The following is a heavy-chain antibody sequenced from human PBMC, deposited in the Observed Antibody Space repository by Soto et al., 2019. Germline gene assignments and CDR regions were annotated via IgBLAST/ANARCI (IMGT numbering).Heavy chain of an antibody. Sequence: QLHESGPGQVKSSETLSLTCTVSGDSLRSSYHYWGWIRQLPGKGLEWIGSIYYTGNTYYNPSLKSRVSISVDMATNEISLRLRAESVADTAVYYCVRVEMYAGEFTPNFERWGQGALVTVSS. CDR1: GDSLRSSYHY. CDR2: IYYTGNT. D-gene: IGHD2-8*01. CDR3: VRVEMYAGEFTPNFER. J-gene: IGHJ4*02. V-gene: IGHV4-39*01.